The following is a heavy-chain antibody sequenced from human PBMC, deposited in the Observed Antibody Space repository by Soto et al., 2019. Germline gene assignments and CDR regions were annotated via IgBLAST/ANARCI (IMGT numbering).Heavy chain of an antibody. CDR3: ARGGSYFSNYYYGMDV. CDR1: GGSISSYY. D-gene: IGHD3-10*01. V-gene: IGHV4-39*01. CDR2: IYYSGST. J-gene: IGHJ6*02. Sequence: TSETLSLTCTVSGGSISSYYWGWIRQPPGKGLEWIGSIYYSGSTYYNPSLKSRVTISVDTSKNQFSLKLSSVTAADTAVYYCARGGSYFSNYYYGMDVWGQGTTVTVSS.